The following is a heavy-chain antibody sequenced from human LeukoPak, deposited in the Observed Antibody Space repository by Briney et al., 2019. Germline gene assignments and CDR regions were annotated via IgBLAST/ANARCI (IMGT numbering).Heavy chain of an antibody. CDR2: IYSSGST. J-gene: IGHJ4*02. V-gene: IGHV4-4*07. Sequence: PSETLSLTCTVSGGSISSYYRSWIRQPAGKGLEWIGRIYSSGSTNYNPSLKSRVTISVDTSKNQFSLKLSSVTATDTAVYYCARGSEWTHYFDYWGQGALVTVSS. CDR3: ARGSEWTHYFDY. D-gene: IGHD3-3*01. CDR1: GGSISSYY.